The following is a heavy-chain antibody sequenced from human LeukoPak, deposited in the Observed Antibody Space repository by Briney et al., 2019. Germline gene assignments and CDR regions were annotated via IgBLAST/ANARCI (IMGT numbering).Heavy chain of an antibody. J-gene: IGHJ5*02. CDR1: GYTFTSYD. CDR3: TSDTYYYDSTGLGHWFDP. V-gene: IGHV1-8*01. D-gene: IGHD3-22*01. CDR2: MNPNSGNT. Sequence: GASVKVSCKASGYTFTSYDINWVRQATGQGLEWMGWMNPNSGNTGYAQKFQGRVTMTWDTSISTAYMELSSLRSDDTAVYYCTSDTYYYDSTGLGHWFDPWGQGTLVTVSS.